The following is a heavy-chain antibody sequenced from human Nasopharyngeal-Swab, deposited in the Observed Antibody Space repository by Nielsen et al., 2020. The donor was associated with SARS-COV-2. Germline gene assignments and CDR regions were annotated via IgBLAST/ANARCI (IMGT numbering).Heavy chain of an antibody. V-gene: IGHV3-7*01. Sequence: GSLKISCAASGFTFSKPWLSWVRQAPGKRLEWVVNIKQDGSEIYYVDSVKGRFTISRENAKNSLYLQMNSLRAEDTGVYYCVNGGSLDFWGQGTLVTVSP. CDR2: IKQDGSEI. CDR3: VNGGSLDF. CDR1: GFTFSKPW. J-gene: IGHJ4*02. D-gene: IGHD2-15*01.